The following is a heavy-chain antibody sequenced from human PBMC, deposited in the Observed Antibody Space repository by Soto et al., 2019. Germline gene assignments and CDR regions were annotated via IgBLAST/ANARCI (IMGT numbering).Heavy chain of an antibody. CDR1: GDTFSSYA. J-gene: IGHJ4*01. CDR3: AIAVGYFSGGSCYYVGSSAY. V-gene: IGHV1-69*01. CDR2: IIPMFGTA. Sequence: QVQLVQSGAEVKKPGSSVKVSCKASGDTFSSYAISWVRQAPGQGLEWMGGIIPMFGTANYAQKFPGRVTITADESTSIAYMELSSLISEDTAVYYCAIAVGYFSGGSCYYVGSSAYWGHGTLVIVST. D-gene: IGHD2-15*01.